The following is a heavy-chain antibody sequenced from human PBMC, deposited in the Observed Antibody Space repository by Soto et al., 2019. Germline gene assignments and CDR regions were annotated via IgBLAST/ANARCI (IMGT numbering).Heavy chain of an antibody. D-gene: IGHD2-15*01. CDR1: GGSISSSSYY. V-gene: IGHV4-39*01. CDR2: IYYSGST. J-gene: IGHJ4*02. Sequence: QLQLQESGPGLVKPSETLSLTCTVSGGSISSSSYYWGWIRQPPGKGLEWIGSIYYSGSTYYNPSLQSRVTISVDPSTTQFSLKLSSVTAADTAVYYCARHTPAISISDHWGQGTLVTVSS. CDR3: ARHTPAISISDH.